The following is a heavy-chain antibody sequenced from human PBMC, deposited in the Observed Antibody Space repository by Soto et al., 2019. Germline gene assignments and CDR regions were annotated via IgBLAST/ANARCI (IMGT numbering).Heavy chain of an antibody. D-gene: IGHD3-22*01. V-gene: IGHV1-46*01. J-gene: IGHJ4*02. CDR3: ARDLPREGDNYDRSGYYLDY. Sequence: ASVKVSCKASGYTFTRYYMHWVRQAPGQGLEWMGIINPSDDATSYAEKFQGRLTMTKDTSTSTVYMEMSSLRSEDTAVYYCARDLPREGDNYDRSGYYLDYWGQGTLVTVSS. CDR2: INPSDDAT. CDR1: GYTFTRYY.